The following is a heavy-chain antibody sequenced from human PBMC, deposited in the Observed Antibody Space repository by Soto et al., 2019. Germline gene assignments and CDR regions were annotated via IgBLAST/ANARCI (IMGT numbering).Heavy chain of an antibody. J-gene: IGHJ4*02. D-gene: IGHD5-12*01. V-gene: IGHV1-3*01. CDR2: INAGNGNT. Sequence: QVQLVQSGAEVKKPGASVKVSCKASGYTFTSYAIHWVRQAPGQMLEWMGWINAGNGNTKYSQKFQGRVIITRDTSAGTVYMELRSLRSEDTAVYYCATPIVAFYWGQGTLVTVSS. CDR1: GYTFTSYA. CDR3: ATPIVAFY.